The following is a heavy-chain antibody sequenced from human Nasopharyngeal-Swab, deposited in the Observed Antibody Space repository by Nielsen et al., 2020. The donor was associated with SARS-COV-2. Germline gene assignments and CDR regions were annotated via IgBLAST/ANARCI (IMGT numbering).Heavy chain of an antibody. Sequence: LKISCAASGFTFSSYWMSWVRQAPGKGLEWVANIKQDGSEKYYVDSVKGRFTISRDNAKNSLYLQMNSLRAEDTAVYYCARVGTGYGMDVWGQGTTVTVSS. CDR1: GFTFSSYW. CDR2: IKQDGSEK. D-gene: IGHD6-13*01. J-gene: IGHJ6*02. V-gene: IGHV3-7*01. CDR3: ARVGTGYGMDV.